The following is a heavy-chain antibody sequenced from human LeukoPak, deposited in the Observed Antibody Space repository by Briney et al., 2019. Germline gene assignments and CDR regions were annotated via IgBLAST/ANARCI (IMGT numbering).Heavy chain of an antibody. J-gene: IGHJ4*02. CDR1: GYTFTDYC. D-gene: IGHD1-26*01. CDR2: VYPGDSDT. V-gene: IGHV5-51*01. Sequence: ESLTISCKSSGYTFTDYCIGWVRHLPRKGLEWMGIVYPGDSDTRYSPSFQSHVIISADKTITTAYLQWRSPMASDTATYYCAIYSGSLKGSDSWGQGTLV. CDR3: AIYSGSLKGSDS.